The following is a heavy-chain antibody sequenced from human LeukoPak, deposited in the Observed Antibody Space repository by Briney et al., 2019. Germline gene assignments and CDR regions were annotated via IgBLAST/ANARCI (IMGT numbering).Heavy chain of an antibody. V-gene: IGHV3-43*02. CDR2: ISGDGGST. J-gene: IGHJ5*01. D-gene: IGHD3-22*01. CDR3: ARESDSSGWYDS. CDR1: GFGFDDYA. Sequence: GGSLRLSRAAPGFGFDDYAIHWVRQAPGKGLEWVSLISGDGGSTFYADSVKGRFTISRDNSKNSLYLQMSSLRSEDTALYYCARESDSSGWYDSWGQGTLVTVSS.